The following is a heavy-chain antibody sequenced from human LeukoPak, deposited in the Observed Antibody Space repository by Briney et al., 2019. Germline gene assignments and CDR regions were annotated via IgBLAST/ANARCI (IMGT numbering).Heavy chain of an antibody. Sequence: SETLSLTCAVYGGSFSGYYWSWIRQPPGKGLEWIGEINHSGSTNYNPSLKSRVTMSVDTSKNQFSLKLSSVTAADTAVYYCAGQMLLDAFDIWGQGTMVTVSS. CDR1: GGSFSGYY. V-gene: IGHV4-34*01. D-gene: IGHD1-26*01. CDR3: AGQMLLDAFDI. J-gene: IGHJ3*02. CDR2: INHSGST.